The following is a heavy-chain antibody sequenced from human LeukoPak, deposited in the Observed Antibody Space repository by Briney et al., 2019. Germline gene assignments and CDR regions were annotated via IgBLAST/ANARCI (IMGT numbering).Heavy chain of an antibody. V-gene: IGHV5-10-1*01. D-gene: IGHD2-2*01. CDR2: IDPSDSYT. CDR1: GSCFTSYW. Sequence: GASLKISYKGSGSCFTSYWISWVRQMPGKGLGWMGRIDPSDSYTNYSPSFQGHVTISADKSISTAYLQWSSLKASDTAMYYCARQEPAAMRYYYYGMDVWGKGTTVTVSS. CDR3: ARQEPAAMRYYYYGMDV. J-gene: IGHJ6*04.